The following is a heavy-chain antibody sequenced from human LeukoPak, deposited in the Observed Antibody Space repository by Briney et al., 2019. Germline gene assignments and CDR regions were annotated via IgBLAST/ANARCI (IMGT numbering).Heavy chain of an antibody. CDR3: ARGGLFAYYFDY. CDR2: ISYDGSNK. CDR1: GFTFSMYA. Sequence: PGRSLRLSFAASGFTFSMYAMHWVRQAPDKGLEWVAVISYDGSNKYYADFVKGRFTISRDNAKNTLYLQMNSLRAEDTAVYYCARGGLFAYYFDYWGQGTLVTVSS. J-gene: IGHJ4*02. V-gene: IGHV3-30-3*01. D-gene: IGHD3-10*02.